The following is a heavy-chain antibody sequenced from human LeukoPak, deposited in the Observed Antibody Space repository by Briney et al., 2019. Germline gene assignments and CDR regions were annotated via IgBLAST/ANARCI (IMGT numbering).Heavy chain of an antibody. V-gene: IGHV4-39*01. CDR2: FYYSGST. CDR1: GGSITSSNYY. J-gene: IGHJ4*02. Sequence: SETLSLTCTVSGGSITSSNYYLGWIRQPPGKGLEWIGSFYYSGSTNYNPSLKSRVTISVDTSKNQFSLKLSSVTAADTAVYYCVYYYGSGSVEYWGQGTLVTVSS. CDR3: VYYYGSGSVEY. D-gene: IGHD3-10*01.